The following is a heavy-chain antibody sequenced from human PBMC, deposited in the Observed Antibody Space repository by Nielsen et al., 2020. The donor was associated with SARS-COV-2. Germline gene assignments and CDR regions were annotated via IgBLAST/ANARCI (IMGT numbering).Heavy chain of an antibody. V-gene: IGHV3-30*18. CDR2: ISYDGSNK. Sequence: GGSLRLSCAASGFTFSSYGMHRVRQAPGKGLEWVAVISYDGSNKYYADSVKGRFTISRDNSKNTLYLQMNSLRAEDTAVYYCAKGRGYYYYMDVWGKGTTVTVSS. CDR3: AKGRGYYYYMDV. CDR1: GFTFSSYG. J-gene: IGHJ6*03.